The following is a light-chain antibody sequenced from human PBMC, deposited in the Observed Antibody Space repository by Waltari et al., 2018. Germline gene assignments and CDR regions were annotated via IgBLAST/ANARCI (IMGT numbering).Light chain of an antibody. CDR2: DNA. V-gene: IGLV3-21*02. Sequence: SYVLTQPPSVSVAPGQTARITCGGDNIESQTVHWYQQKPGQAPLRVVFDNADRPSGIPGGVSCANSGNTATLTITRVEVGDEADFYCQVCDTATDHWVFGGGTKLTVL. CDR1: NIESQT. CDR3: QVCDTATDHWV. J-gene: IGLJ3*02.